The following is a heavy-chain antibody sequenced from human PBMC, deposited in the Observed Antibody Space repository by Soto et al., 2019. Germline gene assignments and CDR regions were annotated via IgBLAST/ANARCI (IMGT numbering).Heavy chain of an antibody. V-gene: IGHV3-30-3*01. CDR2: ISYDGSNK. J-gene: IGHJ6*02. CDR3: ASTMDV. CDR1: GFTFSSYA. Sequence: QVQLVESGGGVVQPGRSLRLSCAASGFTFSSYAMHWVRQAPGKGLEWVAVISYDGSNKYYAHSVKGRFPISRDNSKNTLYLQINSLRAEDTAVYYCASTMDVWGQGTTVTVSS.